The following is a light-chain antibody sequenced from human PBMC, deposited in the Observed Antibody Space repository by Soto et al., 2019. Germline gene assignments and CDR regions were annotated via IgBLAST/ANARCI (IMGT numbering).Light chain of an antibody. CDR1: QDIRTS. V-gene: IGKV1-33*01. J-gene: IGKJ3*01. CDR2: GAS. Sequence: DIQMTQSPSSLSASVGARVSITCQASQDIRTSLSWFQQKPGRAPKLLIYGASYLETGAPSRFRGSGSGTDFTFTISSLQAEDIATYYCQHYHDLPPFTFGPGTRVDVK. CDR3: QHYHDLPPFT.